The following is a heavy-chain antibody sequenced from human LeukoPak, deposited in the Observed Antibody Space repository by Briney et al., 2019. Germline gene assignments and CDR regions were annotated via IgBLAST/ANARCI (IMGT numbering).Heavy chain of an antibody. CDR3: ARDSSIAAVAGSLGNYYYNYYMDV. J-gene: IGHJ6*03. V-gene: IGHV3-23*01. Sequence: PGGSLRLSCAAAGFTFSSYAMSWVRQAPGKGLEWVSAISGTGDRTYYADSVKGRFTISRGTSKNTLYLQMNSLRAEDTAVYYCARDSSIAAVAGSLGNYYYNYYMDVWGKGTTVTVSS. CDR1: GFTFSSYA. CDR2: ISGTGDRT. D-gene: IGHD6-19*01.